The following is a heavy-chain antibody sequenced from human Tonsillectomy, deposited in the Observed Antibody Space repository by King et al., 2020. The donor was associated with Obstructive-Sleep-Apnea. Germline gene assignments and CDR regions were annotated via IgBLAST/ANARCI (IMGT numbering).Heavy chain of an antibody. V-gene: IGHV3-74*01. D-gene: IGHD5-12*01. J-gene: IGHJ3*01. CDR1: GFSFTTYW. CDR3: ASRASSGPHAFDL. Sequence: QLVQSGGGLVQPGGSLRLSCAASGFSFTTYWMHWVRHAPGKGLVWVSRINSDGTSTSYVDSVKGRFTTSRDNAKNTLYLQMDSLRAEDTAVYYCASRASSGPHAFDLWGQGTMVSVSS. CDR2: INSDGTST.